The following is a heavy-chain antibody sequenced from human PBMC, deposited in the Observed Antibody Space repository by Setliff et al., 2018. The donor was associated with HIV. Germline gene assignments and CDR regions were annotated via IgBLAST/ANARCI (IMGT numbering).Heavy chain of an antibody. CDR1: GFTFSNYA. J-gene: IGHJ3*02. D-gene: IGHD3-22*01. CDR2: MSYDGSET. Sequence: GGSLRLSCAASGFTFSNYAMHWVRQAPGKGLECVSLMSYDGSETYYVDSVRGRFTVSRDNAKNSLYLQLNSLRAEDTAVYYCARDPYDSSGYYFGAFDIWGQGTMVTVSS. V-gene: IGHV3-30*04. CDR3: ARDPYDSSGYYFGAFDI.